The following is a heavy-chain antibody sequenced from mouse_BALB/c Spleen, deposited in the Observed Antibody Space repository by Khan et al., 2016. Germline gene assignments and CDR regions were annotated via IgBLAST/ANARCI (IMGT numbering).Heavy chain of an antibody. CDR3: ANWDDY. V-gene: IGHV1-7*01. D-gene: IGHD4-1*01. Sequence: QVQLKQSGAELAKPGASVKMSCKASGYTFTSYWMHWVKQRPGQGLEWIGYINPSTGYTEYNQKFKDKAPLTADKSSSTAYMQLSSLTSEDSAVYYCANWDDYWGQGTTLTVSS. CDR2: INPSTGYT. CDR1: GYTFTSYW. J-gene: IGHJ2*01.